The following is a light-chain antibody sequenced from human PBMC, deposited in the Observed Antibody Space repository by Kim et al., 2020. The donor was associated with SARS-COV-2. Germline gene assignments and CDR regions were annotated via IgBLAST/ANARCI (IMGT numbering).Light chain of an antibody. V-gene: IGLV3-21*04. Sequence: VAPRTTARTPRGGNNIGRKRGHWYQQPPGPAPVLVIYYDSDPPSGIPGRFSGSTSETTATLTISRVEAGDDADYYCQVYDTRDHYVFGTGTKVTVL. J-gene: IGLJ1*01. CDR3: QVYDTRDHYV. CDR1: NIGRKR. CDR2: YDS.